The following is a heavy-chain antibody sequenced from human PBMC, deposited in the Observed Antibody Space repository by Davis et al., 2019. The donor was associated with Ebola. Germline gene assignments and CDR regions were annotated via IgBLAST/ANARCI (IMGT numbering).Heavy chain of an antibody. Sequence: PGGSLRLSCTASGFTFSSYGMHWVRQAPGKGLEWVAVISYDGSNKYYADSVKGRFPISRDNSKNTLYLQMNSLRAEDTAVYYCAKDLRDTGAFDIWGQGTMVTVSS. CDR3: AKDLRDTGAFDI. J-gene: IGHJ3*02. CDR2: ISYDGSNK. D-gene: IGHD5-18*01. V-gene: IGHV3-30*18. CDR1: GFTFSSYG.